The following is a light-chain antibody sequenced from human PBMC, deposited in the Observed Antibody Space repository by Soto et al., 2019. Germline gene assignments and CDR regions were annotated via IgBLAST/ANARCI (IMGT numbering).Light chain of an antibody. J-gene: IGLJ3*02. CDR1: NSDVGSYNL. CDR3: CSYTSSDTKV. Sequence: QSALTQPASVSGSPGQSITISCTGTNSDVGSYNLVSWYQHHPGKAPKLMIYEVSKRPSGVSNRFSGSKSGNTASLTISGLQPEDEADYYCCSYTSSDTKVFGGGTMLTVL. V-gene: IGLV2-23*02. CDR2: EVS.